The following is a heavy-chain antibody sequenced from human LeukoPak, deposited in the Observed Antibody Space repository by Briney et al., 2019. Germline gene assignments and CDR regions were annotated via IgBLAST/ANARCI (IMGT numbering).Heavy chain of an antibody. CDR3: ARAGGGYRDSIDY. D-gene: IGHD2-15*01. J-gene: IGHJ4*02. CDR1: GFTLSCCG. V-gene: IGHV3-21*01. Sequence: PGGSLRLSCVASGFTLSCCGMHWVRQAPGKGLEWVSSISSSSSYIYYADSVKGRFTISRDNAKKSLYLQMNSLRVEDTAVYYCARAGGGYRDSIDYWGQGTLVTVSS. CDR2: ISSSSSYI.